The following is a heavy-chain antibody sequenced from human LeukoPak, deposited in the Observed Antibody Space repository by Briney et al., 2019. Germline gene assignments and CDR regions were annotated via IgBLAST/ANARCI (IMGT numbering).Heavy chain of an antibody. CDR3: ARDHYYDRRGAFDI. D-gene: IGHD3-22*01. J-gene: IGHJ3*02. V-gene: IGHV3-48*03. Sequence: PGGSLRLSCAASGFTFSSYEMNWVRQAPGKGLEWVSYISSSGSTIYYADSVKGRFTISRDNAKNSLYLQMNSLRAEDTAVYYCARDHYYDRRGAFDIWGQGTMVTVSS. CDR2: ISSSGSTI. CDR1: GFTFSSYE.